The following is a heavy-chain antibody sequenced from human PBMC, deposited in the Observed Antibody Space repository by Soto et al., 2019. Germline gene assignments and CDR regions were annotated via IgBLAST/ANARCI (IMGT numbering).Heavy chain of an antibody. V-gene: IGHV3-23*01. Sequence: GGSLRLSCAAYGFTFNSYGMSWVRQATGKGLEWVSAMSGSGGRTNYADSVKGRFTIARDTSKNTLYLQMNSLRAEDTAVYYCATHKEPGSVRGFTSHYFDYWGQGTQVTVSS. J-gene: IGHJ4*02. CDR2: MSGSGGRT. CDR1: GFTFNSYG. D-gene: IGHD3-10*01. CDR3: ATHKEPGSVRGFTSHYFDY.